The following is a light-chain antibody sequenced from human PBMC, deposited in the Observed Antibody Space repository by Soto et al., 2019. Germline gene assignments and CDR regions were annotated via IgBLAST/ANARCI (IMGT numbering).Light chain of an antibody. CDR1: SGDIGAYDF. CDR2: DVT. Sequence: QSVLTQPPSVSGSPGQSVAISCTGTSGDIGAYDFVSWYQHYPGKAPKVMIYDVTKRPSGVPDRFSGSKSGNTASLTISGLQAEDEADYFCCSYAGSYSYVFGPGTKLTVL. V-gene: IGLV2-11*01. CDR3: CSYAGSYSYV. J-gene: IGLJ1*01.